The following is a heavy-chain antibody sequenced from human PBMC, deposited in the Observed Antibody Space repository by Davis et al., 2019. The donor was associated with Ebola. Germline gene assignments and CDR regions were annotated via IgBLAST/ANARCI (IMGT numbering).Heavy chain of an antibody. CDR2: FDPEDGKT. CDR3: ATGLVF. D-gene: IGHD3/OR15-3a*01. Sequence: AASVKVSCKASGYTFTSYYMHWVRQAPGKGLEWMGGFDPEDGKTRYAQKFQGRVTMTEDTSTYTGYMVLTGLRYEDTAVYYCATGLVFWGQGTLVTVSS. V-gene: IGHV1-24*01. CDR1: GYTFTSYY. J-gene: IGHJ4*02.